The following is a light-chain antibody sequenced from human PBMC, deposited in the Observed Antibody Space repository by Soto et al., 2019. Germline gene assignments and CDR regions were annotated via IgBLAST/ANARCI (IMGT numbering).Light chain of an antibody. Sequence: EMVMTQSPATLSVSPGERATLSCRASQSVSHKLAWYQQKPGQAPRLLIYDTSTRATGIPARFSGSGSGTEFTLTISSLQSEDFAVYYCQQYNNWPMTFGQGTKVDIK. CDR1: QSVSHK. CDR3: QQYNNWPMT. J-gene: IGKJ1*01. CDR2: DTS. V-gene: IGKV3-15*01.